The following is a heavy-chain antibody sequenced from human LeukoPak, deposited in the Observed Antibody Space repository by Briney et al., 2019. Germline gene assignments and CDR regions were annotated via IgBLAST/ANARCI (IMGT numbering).Heavy chain of an antibody. V-gene: IGHV3-7*01. J-gene: IGHJ4*02. CDR1: GFTFSSYW. CDR3: ARDGVLRYFDWSTTYYFDY. Sequence: PGGSLRLSCAASGFTFSSYWMSWVRQAPGKGLEWVANIKQDGSEKYYVDSVKGRFTISRDNAKNSLYLQMNSPRAEDTAVYYCARDGVLRYFDWSTTYYFDYWGQGTLVTVSS. CDR2: IKQDGSEK. D-gene: IGHD3-9*01.